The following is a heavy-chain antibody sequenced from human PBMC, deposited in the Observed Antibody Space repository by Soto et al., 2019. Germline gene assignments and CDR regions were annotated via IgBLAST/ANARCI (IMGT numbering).Heavy chain of an antibody. CDR2: INSDGSST. Sequence: WVSLRLSCAASGFSFSNCWMHWVRQAPGMGLVWVSHINSDGSSTTYADSVKGRFTISRDNAKNTLYLQMNSLRAEDPAVYPCATATGYYGMDVWGQGTTVTVSS. J-gene: IGHJ6*02. CDR3: ATATGYYGMDV. CDR1: GFSFSNCW. V-gene: IGHV3-74*01.